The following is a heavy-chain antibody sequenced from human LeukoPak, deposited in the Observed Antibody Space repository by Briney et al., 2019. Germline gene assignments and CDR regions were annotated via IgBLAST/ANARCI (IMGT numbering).Heavy chain of an antibody. CDR2: IYTGGGR. Sequence: GGSLRLSCAASGFTVSSYYMNWVRQAPGKELEWVSVIYTGGGRYYADSVRGRFTISRDPSKNMVFLQMNSLRVEDTAVYYCARGIDYWGRGTLVTVSS. CDR1: GFTVSSYY. CDR3: ARGIDY. V-gene: IGHV3-53*01. J-gene: IGHJ4*02.